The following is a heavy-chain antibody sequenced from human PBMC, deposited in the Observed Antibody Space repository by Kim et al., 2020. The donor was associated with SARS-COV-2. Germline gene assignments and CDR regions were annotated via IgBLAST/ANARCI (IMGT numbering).Heavy chain of an antibody. J-gene: IGHJ4*02. CDR3: ARYTGQMGYSLFSDY. V-gene: IGHV5-51*01. CDR1: GYSFTSYW. CDR2: IYPGDSDT. Sequence: GESLKISCKGSGYSFTSYWIGWVRQMPGKGLEWMGIIYPGDSDTRYSPSFQGQVTISADKSISTAYLQWSSLKASDTAMYYCARYTGQMGYSLFSDYWGQGTLVTVSS. D-gene: IGHD3-3*02.